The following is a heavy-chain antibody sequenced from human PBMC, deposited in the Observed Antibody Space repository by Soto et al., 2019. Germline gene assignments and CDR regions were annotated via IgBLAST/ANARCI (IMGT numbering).Heavy chain of an antibody. CDR1: GFTFSSYS. J-gene: IGHJ4*02. CDR2: ISSSSSTI. D-gene: IGHD5-12*01. CDR3: ARDGSRGYGYFDS. Sequence: EVQVVESGGGLVQPGGSLRLSCVASGFTFSSYSMHWVRQAPGKGLEWVSYISSSSSTIYYADSVKGRFTISRDNAKYSLYLEMNSLGDEDTGGYYCARDGSRGYGYFDSWGQGTLVTVSS. V-gene: IGHV3-48*02.